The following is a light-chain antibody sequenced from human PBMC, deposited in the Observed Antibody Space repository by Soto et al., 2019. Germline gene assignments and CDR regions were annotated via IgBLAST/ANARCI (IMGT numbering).Light chain of an antibody. Sequence: QSALTQPASLSGSPGQSITISCTGTSSDVGGYNYVSWYQQHPGKAPKVMIYEVSNRPSGVSNRFSGSKSGNTASLTISGLQAEAEADYYCSSYTSSSTPFDVFGTGTKVTVL. J-gene: IGLJ1*01. V-gene: IGLV2-14*01. CDR1: SSDVGGYNY. CDR3: SSYTSSSTPFDV. CDR2: EVS.